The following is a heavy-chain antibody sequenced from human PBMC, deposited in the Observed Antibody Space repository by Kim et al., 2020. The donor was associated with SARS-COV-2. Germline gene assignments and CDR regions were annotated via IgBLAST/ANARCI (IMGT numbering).Heavy chain of an antibody. Sequence: GGSLRLSCAASGFTVSSNYMSWVRQAPGKGLEWVSVIYSGGSTYYAESVKGRFTISRDNSKNTLYLQMNSLGAEDTAVYYCARDRSRITMVRGAGGMDVWGQGTTVTVFS. CDR1: GFTVSSNY. D-gene: IGHD3-10*01. CDR3: ARDRSRITMVRGAGGMDV. J-gene: IGHJ6*02. V-gene: IGHV3-53*01. CDR2: IYSGGST.